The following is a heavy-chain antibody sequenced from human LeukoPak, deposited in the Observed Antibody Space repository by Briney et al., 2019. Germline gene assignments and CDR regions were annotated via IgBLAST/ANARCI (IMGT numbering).Heavy chain of an antibody. D-gene: IGHD3-10*01. V-gene: IGHV4-61*08. CDR3: ARDESGLDY. Sequence: SQTLSLTCTVSGDSVSRSGWHWSWLRQPPGKGLEWIGYIYYSGSTNYNPSLKSRVTISVDTSKNQFSLKLSSVTAADTAVYYCARDESGLDYWGQGTLVTVSS. CDR1: GDSVSRSGWH. CDR2: IYYSGST. J-gene: IGHJ4*02.